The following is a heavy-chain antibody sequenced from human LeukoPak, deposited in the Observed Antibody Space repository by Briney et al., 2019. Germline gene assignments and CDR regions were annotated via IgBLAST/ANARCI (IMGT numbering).Heavy chain of an antibody. J-gene: IGHJ4*02. CDR2: ISSSGDSI. CDR1: GFPFSSYE. D-gene: IGHD1-14*01. V-gene: IGHV3-48*03. Sequence: GGSLRLSCAASGFPFSSYEMNWVRQAPGKGLEWVSYISSSGDSIYYADSVKGRFTVSRDNAKKSLCLHMNSLRDDDTAVYYCARGTGLDYWGQGTLVTVSS. CDR3: ARGTGLDY.